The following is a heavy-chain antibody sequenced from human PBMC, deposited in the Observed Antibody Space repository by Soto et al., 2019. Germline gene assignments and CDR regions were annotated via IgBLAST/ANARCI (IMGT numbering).Heavy chain of an antibody. V-gene: IGHV3-23*01. Sequence: EVQLLESGGGLVQPGGSLRLSCVASGFTFSNYAMSWVRQAPGKGLEWVSGISGSGGTTYYAGSVKGRFTVSRDNSKDTLNLQMNSLRAEDTAVYYCAKTPRQWLVYVDYWGQGTLVTVSS. CDR3: AKTPRQWLVYVDY. CDR1: GFTFSNYA. D-gene: IGHD6-19*01. J-gene: IGHJ4*02. CDR2: ISGSGGTT.